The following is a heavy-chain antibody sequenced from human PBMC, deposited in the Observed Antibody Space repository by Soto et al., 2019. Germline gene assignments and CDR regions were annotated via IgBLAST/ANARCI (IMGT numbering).Heavy chain of an antibody. CDR1: GGTFNNYG. CDR3: ARRGGVAAARAPRGSDY. D-gene: IGHD6-13*01. Sequence: SVKVSCKASGGTFNNYGIYWVRQAPGQGLEWMGGIIPFFGTSNYAQNFQGRVTITADEATSTGYMEMSSLRYEDTAVYYCARRGGVAAARAPRGSDYWGQGNMVTVSA. J-gene: IGHJ4*02. V-gene: IGHV1-69*01. CDR2: IIPFFGTS.